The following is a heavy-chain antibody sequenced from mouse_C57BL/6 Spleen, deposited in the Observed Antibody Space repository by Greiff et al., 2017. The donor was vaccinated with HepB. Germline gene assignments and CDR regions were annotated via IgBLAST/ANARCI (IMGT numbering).Heavy chain of an antibody. CDR2: IYPSDSET. J-gene: IGHJ2*01. D-gene: IGHD1-1*01. CDR3: ARIGAGSSRWYFDY. V-gene: IGHV1-61*01. CDR1: GYTFTSYW. Sequence: VQLQQPGAELVRPGSSVKLSCKASGYTFTSYWMDWVKQRPGQGLEWIGNIYPSDSETHYNQKFKDKATLTVDKSSSTAYMQLSSLTSEDSAVFYCARIGAGSSRWYFDYWGQGTTLAVSS.